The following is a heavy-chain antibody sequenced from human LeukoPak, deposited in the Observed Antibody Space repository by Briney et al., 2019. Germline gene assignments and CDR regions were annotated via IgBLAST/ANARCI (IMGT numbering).Heavy chain of an antibody. CDR2: INHSGST. J-gene: IGHJ4*02. CDR1: GGSFSGYY. CDR3: ARLLDTAMVWDY. D-gene: IGHD5-18*01. V-gene: IGHV4-34*01. Sequence: PSETLSLTCAVYGGSFSGYYWSWIRQPPGKGLEWIGEINHSGSTNYNPSLKSRVTISVDTSKNQFSLKLSSVTAADTAVYYCARLLDTAMVWDYWGQGTLVTVSS.